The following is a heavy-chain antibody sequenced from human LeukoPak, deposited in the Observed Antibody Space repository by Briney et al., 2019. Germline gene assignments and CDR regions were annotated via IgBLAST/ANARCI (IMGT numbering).Heavy chain of an antibody. CDR3: ARMTPYDYGDYGWFDP. CDR2: IYYSGST. D-gene: IGHD4-17*01. J-gene: IGHJ5*02. Sequence: SETLSLTCSVSGGSISSYYWSWIRQPPGKGLEWIGYIYYSGSTNYNPSLKSRVTISVDTSKNQFSLKLSSVTAADTAVYYCARMTPYDYGDYGWFDPWGQGTLVTVSS. V-gene: IGHV4-59*12. CDR1: GGSISSYY.